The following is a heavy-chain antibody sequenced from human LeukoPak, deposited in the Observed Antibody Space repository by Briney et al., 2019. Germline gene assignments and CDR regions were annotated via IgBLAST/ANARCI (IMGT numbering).Heavy chain of an antibody. D-gene: IGHD3-10*01. CDR1: GGSISSSSYY. J-gene: IGHJ4*02. CDR3: ARAVYYYGSVNIGAFDY. V-gene: IGHV4-39*07. CDR2: IYYSGST. Sequence: SETLSLTCTVSGGSISSSSYYWGWIRQPPGKVLEWIGSIYYSGSTNYNPSLKSRVTISVDKSKNQFSLKLSSVTAADTAVYYCARAVYYYGSVNIGAFDYWGQGTLVTVSS.